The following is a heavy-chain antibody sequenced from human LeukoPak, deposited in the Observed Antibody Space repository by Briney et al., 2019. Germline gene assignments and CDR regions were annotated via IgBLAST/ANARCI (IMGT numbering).Heavy chain of an antibody. V-gene: IGHV4-34*03. CDR3: YYMDV. Sequence: SETLSLTCAVYGGSFSGYYWSWIRQPPGKGLEWIGEIYHSGSTNYNPSLKSRVTISVDKSKNQFSLKLSSVTAADTAVYYCYYMDVWGKGTTVTVSS. CDR2: IYHSGST. CDR1: GGSFSGYY. J-gene: IGHJ6*03.